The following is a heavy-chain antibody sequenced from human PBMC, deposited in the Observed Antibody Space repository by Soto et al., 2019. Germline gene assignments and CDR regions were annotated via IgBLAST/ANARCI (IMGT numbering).Heavy chain of an antibody. CDR1: GFTFSSYA. D-gene: IGHD5-12*01. CDR2: ISDGYDGP. Sequence: PGGSLRLSCAASGFTFSSYAMTWVRQAPGKGLEWISSISDGYDGPYYADSVKGQVTISADKSISTAYLQWSSLKASDTAMYYCARWLQFFDYWGQGTLVTVSS. CDR3: ARWLQFFDY. V-gene: IGHV3-23*01. J-gene: IGHJ4*02.